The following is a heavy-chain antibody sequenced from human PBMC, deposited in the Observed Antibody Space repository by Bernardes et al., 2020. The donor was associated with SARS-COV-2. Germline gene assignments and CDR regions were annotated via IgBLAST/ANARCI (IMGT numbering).Heavy chain of an antibody. CDR2: ISAIGGST. V-gene: IGHV3-23*01. Sequence: GGSLRLSCVASGFTFSKNAMTWVRQVPGKGLEWVSAISAIGGSTYYAESVKGRFTISRDNSKNTLYLQMNSLRAEDTAVYYCAKDPPITIFGVVIMGGMDVWGQGTTVTVSS. CDR3: AKDPPITIFGVVIMGGMDV. D-gene: IGHD3-3*01. J-gene: IGHJ6*02. CDR1: GFTFSKNA.